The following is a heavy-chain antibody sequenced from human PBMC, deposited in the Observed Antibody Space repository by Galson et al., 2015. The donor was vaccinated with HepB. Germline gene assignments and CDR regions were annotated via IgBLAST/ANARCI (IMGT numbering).Heavy chain of an antibody. CDR2: ITGGSGST. CDR1: GFTFNDYA. Sequence: SLRLSCAASGFTFNDYAMNWVRQAPGKGLEWVSGITGGSGSTYYTDSVKGRFTISRDNSKNTLYLQMNSLRAEDTAVYYCAKVRGTTYYYFYGMDAWGQGTTVTVSS. D-gene: IGHD1-7*01. CDR3: AKVRGTTYYYFYGMDA. J-gene: IGHJ6*02. V-gene: IGHV3-23*01.